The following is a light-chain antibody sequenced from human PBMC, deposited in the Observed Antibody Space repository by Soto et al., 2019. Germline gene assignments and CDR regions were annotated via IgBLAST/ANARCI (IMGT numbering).Light chain of an antibody. V-gene: IGLV2-23*01. CDR3: CTYTSNTVV. Sequence: QSVLTQPASVSGSPGQSISVSCTGNNSDVGSFVSWYPHPPAKPPNLLIYPGTKRPSGVSTRFSCSNSCNTASLTISGLQSQDEGDYYSCTYTSNTVVFRRGTQVPVL. J-gene: IGLJ2*01. CDR1: NSDVGSF. CDR2: PGT.